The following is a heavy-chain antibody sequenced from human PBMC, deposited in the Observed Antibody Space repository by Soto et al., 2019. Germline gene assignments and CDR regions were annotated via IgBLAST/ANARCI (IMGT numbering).Heavy chain of an antibody. CDR2: IYPSDSDT. J-gene: IGHJ4*02. D-gene: IGHD3-3*01. V-gene: IGHV5-51*01. Sequence: GESLTISCKGSGYNFAGYWIACLRQMPGKGLELMGIIYPSDSDTRYRPSFQGQVTISADKSISSAYLQWSSLRASDTAMYYCARGGVSTRTFDYWGQGTPVTVSS. CDR1: GYNFAGYW. CDR3: ARGGVSTRTFDY.